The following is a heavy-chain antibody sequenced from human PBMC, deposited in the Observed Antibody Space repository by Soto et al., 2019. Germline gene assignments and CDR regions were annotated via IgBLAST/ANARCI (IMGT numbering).Heavy chain of an antibody. Sequence: EVHLLESGGDLVQPVGSLRLSCAASGFTFSKSGMTWVRQAPGRGPEWVSAIVPAGTTTFYADSVKGRFIISRDNSKSTLSLQMSSLRAEDTAVYYCAKTGPGYFDFWGQGTRVTVSA. J-gene: IGHJ4*02. CDR1: GFTFSKSG. V-gene: IGHV3-23*01. CDR2: IVPAGTTT. CDR3: AKTGPGYFDF.